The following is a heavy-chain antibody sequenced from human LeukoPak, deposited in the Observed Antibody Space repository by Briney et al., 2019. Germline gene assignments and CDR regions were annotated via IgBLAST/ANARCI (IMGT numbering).Heavy chain of an antibody. D-gene: IGHD5-12*01. CDR2: IIPIFGTA. Sequence: ASVKVSCKASGGTFSSYAISWVRQAPGQGLEWMGGIIPIFGTANYAQKFQGRVTITADESTSTAYMELSSLRSEDTAVYYCARSDVDIVATANYYYYGMDVWGRGTTVTVSS. J-gene: IGHJ6*02. V-gene: IGHV1-69*13. CDR1: GGTFSSYA. CDR3: ARSDVDIVATANYYYYGMDV.